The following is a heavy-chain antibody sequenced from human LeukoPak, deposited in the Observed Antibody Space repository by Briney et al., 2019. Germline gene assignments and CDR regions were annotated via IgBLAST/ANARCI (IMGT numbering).Heavy chain of an antibody. J-gene: IGHJ4*02. CDR1: GYTFTNYD. D-gene: IGHD2-2*01. CDR2: ISAYNGNT. CDR3: ARDYPYCSSTSCYDY. Sequence: ASVKVSCKSSGYTFTNYDINWVRQAPGQGLEWMGWISAYNGNTNYAQKLQGRVTMTTDTSTSTAYMELRSLRSDDTAVYYCARDYPYCSSTSCYDYWGQGTLVTVSS. V-gene: IGHV1-18*01.